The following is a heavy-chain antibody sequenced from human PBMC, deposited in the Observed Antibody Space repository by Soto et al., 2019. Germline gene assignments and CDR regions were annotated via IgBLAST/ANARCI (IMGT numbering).Heavy chain of an antibody. Sequence: ASVKVSCKASGYTFTSYSMHWVRQAPGQRLEWMGWINAGNGNTKYSQKFQGRVTITRDTSASTAYMELSSLRSEDTAVYYCARGIAVAGRHYYGMDVWGQGTTVTVSS. J-gene: IGHJ6*02. CDR1: GYTFTSYS. CDR3: ARGIAVAGRHYYGMDV. D-gene: IGHD6-19*01. CDR2: INAGNGNT. V-gene: IGHV1-3*01.